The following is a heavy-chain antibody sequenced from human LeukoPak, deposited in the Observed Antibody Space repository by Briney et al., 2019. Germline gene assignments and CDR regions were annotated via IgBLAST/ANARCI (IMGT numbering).Heavy chain of an antibody. CDR2: IYNGGNI. V-gene: IGHV4-59*07. D-gene: IGHD6-19*01. CDR3: ARASDIAVTGFDC. J-gene: IGHJ4*02. CDR1: GASISSYY. Sequence: PSDTLSLTCTLSGASISSYYWNWIRQTPSNGLEWIASIYNGGNINYNPSLKSRVTISMDTSKSHFSLSLSSVTAADTAVYFCARASDIAVTGFDCWGQGLLVTVSA.